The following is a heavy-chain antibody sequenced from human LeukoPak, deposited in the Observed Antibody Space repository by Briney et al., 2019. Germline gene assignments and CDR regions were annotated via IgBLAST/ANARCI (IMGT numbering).Heavy chain of an antibody. CDR3: ARESDPYPYSYGLYYYYYYGMDV. CDR2: ISYDGSNK. V-gene: IGHV3-30-3*01. Sequence: GGSLRLSCAASGFTFSSYAMHWVRQAPGKGLEWVAVISYDGSNKYYADSVKGRFTISRDNSKNTLCLQMNSLRAEDTAVYYCARESDPYPYSYGLYYYYYYGMDVWGQGTTVTVSS. J-gene: IGHJ6*02. CDR1: GFTFSSYA. D-gene: IGHD5-18*01.